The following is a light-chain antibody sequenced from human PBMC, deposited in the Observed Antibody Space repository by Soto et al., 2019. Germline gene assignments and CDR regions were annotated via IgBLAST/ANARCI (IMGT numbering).Light chain of an antibody. CDR1: QSVSSSY. Sequence: EIVLTQSPGTLSLSPGERATLSCRASQSVSSSYLAWYQQKPGQAPRLLIYGASGRATGIPDRFSGSGSGTDFTLTISRLEPEDFAVYYCQQYGSSPRTFGQGTQVDIK. CDR2: GAS. J-gene: IGKJ1*01. V-gene: IGKV3-20*01. CDR3: QQYGSSPRT.